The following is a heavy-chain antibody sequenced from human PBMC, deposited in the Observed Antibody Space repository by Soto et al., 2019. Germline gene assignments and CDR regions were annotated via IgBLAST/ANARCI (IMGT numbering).Heavy chain of an antibody. CDR2: IYHSGTT. V-gene: IGHV4-30-2*01. CDR3: ARGGSTVTEEDWFDP. CDR1: GGSISSGGYS. J-gene: IGHJ5*02. D-gene: IGHD4-17*01. Sequence: QLLESGSGLVKPSQTLSLTCAVSGGSISSGGYSWSWIRQPPGKGLEWIGYIYHSGTTYYNPSLKSRVTISVDRSKNQFSLNLRSVTAADTAVYYCARGGSTVTEEDWFDPWGQGTLVTVSS.